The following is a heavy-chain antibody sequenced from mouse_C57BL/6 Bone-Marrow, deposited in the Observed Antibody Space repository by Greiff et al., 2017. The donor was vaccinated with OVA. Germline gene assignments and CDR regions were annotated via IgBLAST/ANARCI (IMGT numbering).Heavy chain of an antibody. V-gene: IGHV2-4*01. CDR2: IWSGGST. D-gene: IGHD2-4*01. CDR3: AADDYDDVGYAMDY. Sequence: QVQLQQSGPGLVQPSQSLSITCTVSGFSLTSYGVHWVRQPPGKGLEWLGVIWSGGSTDYNAAFISRLSISKDNSKSQVFFKMNSLQADDTAIYYCAADDYDDVGYAMDYWGQGTSVTVSS. CDR1: GFSLTSYG. J-gene: IGHJ4*01.